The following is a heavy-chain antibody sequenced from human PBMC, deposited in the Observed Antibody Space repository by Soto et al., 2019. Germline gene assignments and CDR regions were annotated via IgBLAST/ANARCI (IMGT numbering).Heavy chain of an antibody. Sequence: SETLSLTCTVSGGSIISGGYYLGWIRQHPWNGLELIGYIYYSGSTYYNPSLKSRVTISVDTSKNQFSLKLSSVTAADTAVYYCAREYVYCSSTSCYTTQTYFDYWGQGTLVTVSS. CDR1: GGSIISGGYY. J-gene: IGHJ4*02. CDR2: IYYSGST. CDR3: AREYVYCSSTSCYTTQTYFDY. D-gene: IGHD2-2*02. V-gene: IGHV4-31*03.